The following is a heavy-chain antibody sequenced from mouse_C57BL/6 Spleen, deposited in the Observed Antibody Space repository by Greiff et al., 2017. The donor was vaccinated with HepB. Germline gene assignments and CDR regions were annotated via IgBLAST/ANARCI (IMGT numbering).Heavy chain of an antibody. CDR3: ARDSDYHAWFAY. J-gene: IGHJ3*01. V-gene: IGHV1-66*01. CDR2: IYPGSGNT. D-gene: IGHD1-1*01. Sequence: QVHVKQSGPELVKPGASVKISCKASGYSFTSYYIHWVKQRPGQGLEWIGWIYPGSGNTKYNEKFKGKATLTADTSSSTAYMQLSSLTSEDSAVYYCARDSDYHAWFAYWGQGTLVTVSA. CDR1: GYSFTSYY.